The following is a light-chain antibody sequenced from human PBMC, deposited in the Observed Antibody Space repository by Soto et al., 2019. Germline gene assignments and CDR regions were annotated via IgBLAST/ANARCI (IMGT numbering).Light chain of an antibody. V-gene: IGKV3-11*01. CDR2: DAS. J-gene: IGKJ4*01. Sequence: EVVLTQSPATLSLSPGEKATLSCRASQDINTYLGWYQQKPGQPPRLLIYDASNRASGIPARFSGSGSGTDFTLTISRLEPEDFATYYCQQYNSYPLTFGGGTKVDIK. CDR1: QDINTY. CDR3: QQYNSYPLT.